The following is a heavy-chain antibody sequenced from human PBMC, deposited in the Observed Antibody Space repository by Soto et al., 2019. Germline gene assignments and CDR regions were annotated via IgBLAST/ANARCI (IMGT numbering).Heavy chain of an antibody. Sequence: EVQLLESGGGLAQPGGSLRLSCAASGFTFSSYAMSWVRQAPGKGLEWVSSVNVDDSTYYANSVKGRFTISRDNSKNTVNLQMNRLIAEDTAVYYCAKNYYLDNWAHGTLVSVYS. J-gene: IGHJ4*01. V-gene: IGHV3-23*01. CDR3: AKNYYLDN. CDR1: GFTFSSYA. CDR2: VNVDDST.